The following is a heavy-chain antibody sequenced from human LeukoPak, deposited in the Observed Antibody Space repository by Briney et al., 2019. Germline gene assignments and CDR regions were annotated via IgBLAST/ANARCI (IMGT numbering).Heavy chain of an antibody. Sequence: ASVKVSCKASGYTFTGYYMHWVRQAPGQGLEWMGWINPNSGGTDYAQKFQGWVTMTRDTSISTAYMELSRLRSDDTAVYYCARGGTHTYYFDYWGQGTLVTVSS. CDR3: ARGGTHTYYFDY. D-gene: IGHD1-1*01. CDR2: INPNSGGT. CDR1: GYTFTGYY. J-gene: IGHJ4*02. V-gene: IGHV1-2*04.